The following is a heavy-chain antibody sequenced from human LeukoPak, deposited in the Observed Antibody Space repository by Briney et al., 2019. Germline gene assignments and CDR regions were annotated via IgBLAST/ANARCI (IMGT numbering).Heavy chain of an antibody. CDR1: GFTFRNYG. CDR2: ISYNGRNE. J-gene: IGHJ4*02. Sequence: GRSLRLYCAASGFTFRNYGMHWVRQAPGKGLEWVAVISYNGRNEDYADSVKGRFTISRDNSENTVSLQMNSLRDEDTAFYYCAKESGSAWSPLDFWGQGTLVTVSS. D-gene: IGHD6-19*01. V-gene: IGHV3-30*18. CDR3: AKESGSAWSPLDF.